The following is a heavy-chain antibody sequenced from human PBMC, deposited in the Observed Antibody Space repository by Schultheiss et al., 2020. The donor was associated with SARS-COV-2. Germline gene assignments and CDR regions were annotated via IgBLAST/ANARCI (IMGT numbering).Heavy chain of an antibody. CDR1: GFIFTKTA. Sequence: GGSLRLSCAASGFIFTKTAMHWVRQAPGKGLEWVAVISYDGSNQYYADSVKGRFTISRDNAKNSLYLQMNSLKTEDTAVYYCRRGQLGIDYWGQGTLVTVSS. D-gene: IGHD1-1*01. CDR2: ISYDGSNQ. V-gene: IGHV3-30*07. CDR3: RRGQLGIDY. J-gene: IGHJ4*02.